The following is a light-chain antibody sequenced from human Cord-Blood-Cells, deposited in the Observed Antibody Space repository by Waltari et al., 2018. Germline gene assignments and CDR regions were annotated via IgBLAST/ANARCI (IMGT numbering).Light chain of an antibody. V-gene: IGKV3-15*01. J-gene: IGKJ5*01. CDR3: QQYNNWPPIT. Sequence: IVTTQSPATLSLSPGARATLSCRASQIVSSNLAWNQQKPGQAPRLLIYGESTRATGIPARFSGSGCGTELNLTISSLQSEDFAVDYCQQYNNWPPITFGEGTRLEI. CDR1: QIVSSN. CDR2: GES.